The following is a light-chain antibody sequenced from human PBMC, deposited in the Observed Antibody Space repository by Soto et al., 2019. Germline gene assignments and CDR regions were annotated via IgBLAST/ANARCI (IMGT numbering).Light chain of an antibody. J-gene: IGLJ1*01. V-gene: IGLV2-14*03. Sequence: QSVLTPPAPLSGAPGQSITISCTGTSGEFGGYNYVFWYQQHPGKAPKLMIYEISNRPSGVSNRFSGSKSGNTASLTISGLQAEDEADYYCCSYASSSTLYVFGTGTKVTVL. CDR2: EIS. CDR1: SGEFGGYNY. CDR3: CSYASSSTLYV.